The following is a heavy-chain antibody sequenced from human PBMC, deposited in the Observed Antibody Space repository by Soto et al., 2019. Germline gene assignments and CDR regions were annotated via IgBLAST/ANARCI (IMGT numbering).Heavy chain of an antibody. CDR1: GFTFNSYG. V-gene: IGHV3-33*01. D-gene: IGHD6-19*01. Sequence: QIQLVESGGGVVQPGRSLRLSCTASGFTFNSYGFNWVRQAPGKGQEWVAVIWYDGNTKYYADSVKGRFTISRDNLRSTVYLQMNSLTAEDTAVYYCARPLVAPVAGPYYYGMDVWGQGTTVTVSS. CDR3: ARPLVAPVAGPYYYGMDV. CDR2: IWYDGNTK. J-gene: IGHJ6*02.